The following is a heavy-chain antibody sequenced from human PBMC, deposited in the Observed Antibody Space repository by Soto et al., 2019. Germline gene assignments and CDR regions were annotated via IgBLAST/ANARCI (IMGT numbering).Heavy chain of an antibody. Sequence: EVQLVESGGGLIQPGGSLRLSCAASGFTVSSNYMSWVRQAPGKGLEWVSVIYSGGSTYYADSVKGRFTISRDNSKNTLYLQRNSLRDDDTAVYYCARDLRNWGGDCEYHDAFDIWGQGTMVTVSS. CDR1: GFTVSSNY. CDR3: ARDLRNWGGDCEYHDAFDI. J-gene: IGHJ3*02. V-gene: IGHV3-53*01. D-gene: IGHD2-21*02. CDR2: IYSGGST.